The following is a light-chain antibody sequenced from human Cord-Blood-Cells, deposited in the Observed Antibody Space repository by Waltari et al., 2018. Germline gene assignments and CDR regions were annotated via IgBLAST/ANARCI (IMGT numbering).Light chain of an antibody. CDR3: QQYNNWPPWT. Sequence: DIVMTQSPATLSVSPGDRATLTRRASQSVSSNLAWYQQKPGQAPRLLIYGASTRATGIPARFSGSGSGTEFTLTISSLQSEDFAVYYCQQYNNWPPWTFGQGTKVEIK. CDR1: QSVSSN. V-gene: IGKV3-15*01. J-gene: IGKJ1*01. CDR2: GAS.